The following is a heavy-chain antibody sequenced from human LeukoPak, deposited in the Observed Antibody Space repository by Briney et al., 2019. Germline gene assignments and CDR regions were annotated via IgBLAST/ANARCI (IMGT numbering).Heavy chain of an antibody. Sequence: GASVKVSCKASGYTFTSYDINWVRQATGQGLEWMGWMNPNSGNTGYAQKFQGRVTMTRNATISTAYMELSSLRSEDTAVYYCARGTGTSRNYYYYYMDVWGKGTTVTVSS. CDR1: GYTFTSYD. J-gene: IGHJ6*03. V-gene: IGHV1-8*01. CDR3: ARGTGTSRNYYYYYMDV. CDR2: MNPNSGNT. D-gene: IGHD1-7*01.